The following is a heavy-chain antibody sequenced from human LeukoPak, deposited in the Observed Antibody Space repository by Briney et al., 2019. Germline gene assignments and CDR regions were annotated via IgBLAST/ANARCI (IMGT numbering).Heavy chain of an antibody. CDR3: VRQQTPHGNFDY. CDR2: IGTAGDT. D-gene: IGHD1-26*01. J-gene: IGHJ4*02. V-gene: IGHV3-13*01. Sequence: GGSLRLSCATSGFTLSSYAMHWVRQATGKGLEWVSAIGTAGDTYYPGSVKGRFTISRENAKNSLSLQMNSLRAEDTAVYYCVRQQTPHGNFDYWGQGTLVTASS. CDR1: GFTLSSYA.